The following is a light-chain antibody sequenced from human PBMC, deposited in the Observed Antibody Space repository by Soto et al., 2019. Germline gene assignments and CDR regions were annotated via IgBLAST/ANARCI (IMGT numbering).Light chain of an antibody. J-gene: IGLJ1*01. CDR2: DVG. CDR1: SSDVGSYNR. CDR3: SSYTXSNTYV. Sequence: QSVLTQPPSVSGSPGQSVTISCTGTSSDVGSYNRVSWYQQPPGTAPKLMIYDVGNRPSGVPDRFSVSKSGNTASLTISGLQADDEADYYCSSYTXSNTYVFGTGTKVTVL. V-gene: IGLV2-18*02.